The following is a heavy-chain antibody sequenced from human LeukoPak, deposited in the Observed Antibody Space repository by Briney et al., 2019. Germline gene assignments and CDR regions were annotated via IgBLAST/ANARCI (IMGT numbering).Heavy chain of an antibody. Sequence: GGSLRLSCAASGFTLSSYAMTWVRQAPGRGLEWVSSVDGGGGGTYYADSVKGRFTISRDNSKDTLYLQMNGLRAEDTAVYFCAKQSAGSAAWYSLHYDFWGQGTLVTVST. J-gene: IGHJ4*02. CDR3: AKQSAGSAAWYSLHYDF. D-gene: IGHD6-13*01. CDR2: VDGGGGGT. V-gene: IGHV3-23*01. CDR1: GFTLSSYA.